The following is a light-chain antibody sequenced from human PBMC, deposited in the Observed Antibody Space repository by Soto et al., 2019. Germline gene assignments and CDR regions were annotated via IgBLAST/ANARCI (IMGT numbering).Light chain of an antibody. CDR1: QTISNW. Sequence: DIQMTQSPSTLSASVGDRVAITCRASQTISNWLAWYQQKPGKAPKLLIFDASNLESGVPSRFSGSGSGTEFALTISSLQPDDFATYYCQKYGNYPLTFGGGTNVEIK. V-gene: IGKV1-5*01. CDR2: DAS. CDR3: QKYGNYPLT. J-gene: IGKJ4*01.